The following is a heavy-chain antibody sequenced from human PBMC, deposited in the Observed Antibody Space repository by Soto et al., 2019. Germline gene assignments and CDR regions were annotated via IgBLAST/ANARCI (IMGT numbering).Heavy chain of an antibody. V-gene: IGHV3-9*01. CDR3: VNDLELGPTILRPWGLGH. CDR2: ITWNSRDV. J-gene: IGHJ4*02. D-gene: IGHD3-16*01. Sequence: EVQLVESGGGLVQPGRSLTLSCAASGFAFDDYAMHWVRKSQGRGLEWVSGITWNSRDVGYADSVKGRFTISRDNAKNSVYLQMHSLRAEDSALYNCVNDLELGPTILRPWGLGHGGQGTLVTFAP. CDR1: GFAFDDYA.